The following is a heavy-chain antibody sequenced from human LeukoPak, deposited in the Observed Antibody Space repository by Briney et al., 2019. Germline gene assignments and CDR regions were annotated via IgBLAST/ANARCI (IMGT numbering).Heavy chain of an antibody. CDR1: GGTFSSYT. D-gene: IGHD5-12*01. CDR2: IIPIFVTT. V-gene: IGHV1-69*13. CDR3: ARSVGYSGYGIDY. J-gene: IGHJ4*02. Sequence: SVKVSCKASGGTFSSYTISWVRQAPGQGLEWMGGIIPIFVTTNYAQKFQGRVTITADDSTSTAYMELSSLRSEDTAVYYCARSVGYSGYGIDYWGQGTLVTVSS.